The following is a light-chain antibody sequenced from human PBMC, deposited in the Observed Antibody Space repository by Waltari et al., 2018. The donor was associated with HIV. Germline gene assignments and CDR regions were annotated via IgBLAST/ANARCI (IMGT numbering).Light chain of an antibody. CDR3: QQYYSLPYT. CDR2: WAS. V-gene: IGKV4-1*01. J-gene: IGKJ2*01. CDR1: QTVLYSSNNKNY. Sequence: DIVMTHSPDSLAVSLGERATINCKSSQTVLYSSNNKNYLTWYQQRPGQPPKVVIYWASTRESGVPDRFSGSGSGTDFTLTINSLQAEDVAVYYCQQYYSLPYTFGRGTKLEIK.